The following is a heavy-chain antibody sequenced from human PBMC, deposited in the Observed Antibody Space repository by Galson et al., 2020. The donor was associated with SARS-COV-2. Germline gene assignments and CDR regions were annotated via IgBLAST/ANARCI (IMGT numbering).Heavy chain of an antibody. Sequence: SETLSLTCTVSGGSISSGSYYWSWIRQPAGKGLEWIGHIYTSGSTNYNPSLKSRVTISVDTSKNQFSLKLSSVTAADTAVYYCARGAWPIFGVVIMYYYYYMDVWGKGTTVTVSS. J-gene: IGHJ6*03. CDR1: GGSISSGSYY. CDR2: IYTSGST. CDR3: ARGAWPIFGVVIMYYYYYMDV. V-gene: IGHV4-61*09. D-gene: IGHD3-3*01.